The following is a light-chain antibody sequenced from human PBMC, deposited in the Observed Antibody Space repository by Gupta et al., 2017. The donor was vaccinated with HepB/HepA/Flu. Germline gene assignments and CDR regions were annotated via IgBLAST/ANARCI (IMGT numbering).Light chain of an antibody. CDR2: DVI. J-gene: IGLJ3*02. Sequence: SALPQPASVSRSPGPSITISCTVTSSDVGGYKYVSWYQQPPGKPPTLMIYDVIKRPSGVSDRFSGSKAGNTAALTIYGLQAEDDADYYCSADTSSSTVVFGGGTKLTVL. CDR1: SSDVGGYKY. V-gene: IGLV2-14*01. CDR3: SADTSSSTVV.